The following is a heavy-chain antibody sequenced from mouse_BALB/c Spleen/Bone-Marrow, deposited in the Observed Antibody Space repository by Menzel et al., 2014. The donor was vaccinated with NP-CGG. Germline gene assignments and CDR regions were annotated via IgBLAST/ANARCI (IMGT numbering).Heavy chain of an antibody. CDR1: GFDFSRFW. D-gene: IGHD1-1*01. CDR2: INPDSSTI. Sequence: EVQGVESGGGLVPPGGSLKLSCAASGFDFSRFWLSWVRQAPGTALEWIGEINPDSSTINYPPSLKDKFIISRDNAKTTLYLQMSKVRSEDTALYYCARLNYYSNWLVWGAGTTVTGTS. J-gene: IGHJ1*01. V-gene: IGHV4-1*02. CDR3: ARLNYYSNWLV.